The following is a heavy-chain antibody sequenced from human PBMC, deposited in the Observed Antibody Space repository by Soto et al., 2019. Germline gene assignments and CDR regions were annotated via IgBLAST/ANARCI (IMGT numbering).Heavy chain of an antibody. Sequence: PGGSLRLSCEASGFTFSGFGMHWVRQAPGKGLEWVAVIWYDGSKKYYAGCVKGRFTISRDNSKNALYLQMNSLRAEDTAVYYCARGRGGSYGGNSAHFDIWGQGTLVTVSS. CDR3: ARGRGGSYGGNSAHFDI. J-gene: IGHJ3*02. D-gene: IGHD4-17*01. V-gene: IGHV3-33*01. CDR2: IWYDGSKK. CDR1: GFTFSGFG.